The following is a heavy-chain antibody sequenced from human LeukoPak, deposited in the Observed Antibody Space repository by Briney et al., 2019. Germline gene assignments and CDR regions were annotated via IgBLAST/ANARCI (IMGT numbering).Heavy chain of an antibody. Sequence: SETLSLTCAVYGGSFSEYYWAWIRQSPGKGLEWIGEITQSGSIKYNPSLRSPVIISVDTSKNQLSLKLTSVTAADTAVYYCVIYVMGSSTSDYWGQGTLVTVSS. CDR2: ITQSGSI. V-gene: IGHV4-34*01. CDR1: GGSFSEYY. CDR3: VIYVMGSSTSDY. D-gene: IGHD2-8*01. J-gene: IGHJ4*02.